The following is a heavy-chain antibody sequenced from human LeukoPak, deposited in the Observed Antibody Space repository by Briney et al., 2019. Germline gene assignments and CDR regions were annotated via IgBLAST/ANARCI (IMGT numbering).Heavy chain of an antibody. CDR1: GFTFSSYS. Sequence: GGSLRLSCAASGFTFSSYSMNWVRQAPGKGLEWVSYISSSSSTIYYADSAKGRFTISRDNAKNSLYLQMNSLRAEDTAVYYCARGGYDFWSGYRPFDYWGQGTLVTVSS. J-gene: IGHJ4*02. CDR2: ISSSSSTI. CDR3: ARGGYDFWSGYRPFDY. V-gene: IGHV3-48*01. D-gene: IGHD3-3*01.